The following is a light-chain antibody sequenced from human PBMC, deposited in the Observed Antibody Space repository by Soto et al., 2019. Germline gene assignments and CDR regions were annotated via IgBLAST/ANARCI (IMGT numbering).Light chain of an antibody. J-gene: IGLJ1*01. CDR3: ASFPNALTHV. CDR1: RSSIGSYNY. CDR2: EVS. V-gene: IGLV2-14*01. Sequence: QSVLTQPASVSGYHILSIPISCTGRRSSIGSYNYVSWIQQSPGKAPKLIISEVSNRPSGVSNRFSGSKSGTAPPRPISGLQTEYVADYCGASFPNALTHVFGTGSKGAGL.